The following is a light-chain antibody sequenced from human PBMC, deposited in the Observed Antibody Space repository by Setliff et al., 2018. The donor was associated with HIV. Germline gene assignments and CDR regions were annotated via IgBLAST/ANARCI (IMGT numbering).Light chain of an antibody. CDR3: SSYPTSNTVV. J-gene: IGLJ2*01. CDR2: EVS. Sequence: QSALTQPASVSGSPGQSITISCTGTSSDVGGFNYVSWYQHHPGKAPKLMIYEVSNRPSGVSNRFYGSKSGRTASLTISGLQADDEAYYYCSSYPTSNTVVFGGGTKVTVL. CDR1: SSDVGGFNY. V-gene: IGLV2-14*01.